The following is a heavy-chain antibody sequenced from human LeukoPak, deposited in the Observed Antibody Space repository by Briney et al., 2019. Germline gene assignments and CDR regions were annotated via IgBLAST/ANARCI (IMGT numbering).Heavy chain of an antibody. Sequence: ASVKVSCKASGYTFTGYYMHWVRQAPGQGLEWMGWMNPNSGNTGYAQKFQGRVTMTRNTSISTAYMELSSLRSEDTAVYYCARGPTYYDILTGHTYYYYGMDVWGQGTTVTVSS. CDR2: MNPNSGNT. V-gene: IGHV1-8*02. CDR3: ARGPTYYDILTGHTYYYYGMDV. J-gene: IGHJ6*02. CDR1: GYTFTGYY. D-gene: IGHD3-9*01.